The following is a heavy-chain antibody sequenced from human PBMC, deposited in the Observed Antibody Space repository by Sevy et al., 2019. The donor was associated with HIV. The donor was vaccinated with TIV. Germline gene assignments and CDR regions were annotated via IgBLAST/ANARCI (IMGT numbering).Heavy chain of an antibody. CDR1: GFTFTNYN. CDR2: ISSSSGYI. CDR3: AREGVATRKGIDY. V-gene: IGHV3-21*01. J-gene: IGHJ4*02. Sequence: GGSLRLSCVASGFTFTNYNMNWVRQAPGKGLEWVSSISSSSGYIYYADSVKGRFTISRDNAKNSLYLQMNSLRDEDTAVYYCAREGVATRKGIDYWGQGTLVTVSS. D-gene: IGHD5-12*01.